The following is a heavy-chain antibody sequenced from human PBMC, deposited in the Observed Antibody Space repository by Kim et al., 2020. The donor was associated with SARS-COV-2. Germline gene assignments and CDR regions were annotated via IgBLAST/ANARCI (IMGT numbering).Heavy chain of an antibody. Sequence: GGSLRLSCAASGFTFSSYAMHWVRQAPGKGLEWVAVISYDGSNKYYADSVKGRFTISRDNSKNTLYLQMNSLRAEDTAVYYCARELGLRRTWFDAWGQGTLVTVSS. CDR3: ARELGLRRTWFDA. CDR1: GFTFSSYA. D-gene: IGHD4-17*01. J-gene: IGHJ5*02. CDR2: ISYDGSNK. V-gene: IGHV3-30*04.